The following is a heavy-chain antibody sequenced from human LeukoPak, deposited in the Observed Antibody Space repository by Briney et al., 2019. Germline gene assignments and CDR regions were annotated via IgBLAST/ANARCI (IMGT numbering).Heavy chain of an antibody. Sequence: ASVKVSCKASGYTFTSYAMHWVRQAPGQRLEWMGWINAGNGNTKYSQKFQGRVTITRDTSASTAYMELSSLRSEDTAVYYCATVLSGPPYYYYGMDVWGQGTTVTVSS. D-gene: IGHD7-27*01. V-gene: IGHV1-3*01. CDR3: ATVLSGPPYYYYGMDV. CDR2: INAGNGNT. CDR1: GYTFTSYA. J-gene: IGHJ6*02.